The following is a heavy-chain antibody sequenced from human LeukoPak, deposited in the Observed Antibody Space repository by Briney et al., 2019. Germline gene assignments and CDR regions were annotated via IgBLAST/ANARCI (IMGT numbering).Heavy chain of an antibody. CDR2: IYYSGST. J-gene: IGHJ6*02. Sequence: SETLSLTCTVSGGSIFNYYWSWIRQPPGKGLEWIGYIYYSGSTNYNPSLKSRVTISVDTSKNQFSLKLSSVTAADTAVYYCARLPGLYDSSGYYDYYGMDVWGQGTTVTVSS. CDR1: GGSIFNYY. CDR3: ARLPGLYDSSGYYDYYGMDV. D-gene: IGHD3-22*01. V-gene: IGHV4-59*08.